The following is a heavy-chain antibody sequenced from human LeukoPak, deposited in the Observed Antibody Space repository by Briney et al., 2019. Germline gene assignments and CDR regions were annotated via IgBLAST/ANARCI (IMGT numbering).Heavy chain of an antibody. CDR1: GGSISSGGYS. D-gene: IGHD3-10*01. V-gene: IGHV4-30-2*01. J-gene: IGHJ5*02. CDR3: ARGLWFGSNWFDP. CDR2: IYHSGST. Sequence: SQTLSLTCAVSGGSISSGGYSWSWIRQPPGKGLEWIGYIYHSGSTYYNPSLKSRVTISVDTSKNQFSLKLSSVTAADTAVYYCARGLWFGSNWFDPWGQGTLVTVSS.